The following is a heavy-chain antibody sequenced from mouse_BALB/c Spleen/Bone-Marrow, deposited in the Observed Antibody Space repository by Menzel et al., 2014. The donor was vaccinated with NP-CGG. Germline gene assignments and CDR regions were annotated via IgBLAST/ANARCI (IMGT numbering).Heavy chain of an antibody. CDR1: GYTFTSSC. CDR2: IHPNSGNI. J-gene: IGHJ2*02. CDR3: TKLHRLALHYAF. V-gene: IGHV1S130*01. D-gene: IGHD3-2*02. Sequence: QVQLQPSGSVLVRPGASVRLSCKASGYTFTSSCMHWVKQSPGQGPEWIGEIHPNSGNINYNEKFKGKATLTVDTSSSIVYVVLSSLTFDVSTDTSSTKLHRLALHYAFWSQGTSRTVAS.